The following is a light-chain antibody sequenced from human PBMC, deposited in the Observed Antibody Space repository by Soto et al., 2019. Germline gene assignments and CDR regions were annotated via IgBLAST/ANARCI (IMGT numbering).Light chain of an antibody. Sequence: EIVLTQSPGTLSLSPGERATLSCRASQSVSSSYLAWYQQKPGPAPRLLIYGASSRATGIPDRFSGSGSGTDFTLTISRLEPEDFAVYYCQQFLSSPWTFGQGTKVEIE. V-gene: IGKV3-20*01. J-gene: IGKJ1*01. CDR3: QQFLSSPWT. CDR1: QSVSSSY. CDR2: GAS.